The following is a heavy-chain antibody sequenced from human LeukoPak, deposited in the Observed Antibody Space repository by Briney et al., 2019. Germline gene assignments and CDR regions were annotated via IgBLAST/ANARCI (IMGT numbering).Heavy chain of an antibody. Sequence: GVSLRLSCSASGLTFSAFGMTWVSQAPGKGLEWVSAISGSAVGTFYADSVKGRFTISRDNSKNTLYLQMNSLRAEDTALYYCAKDSSGWYHWFDPWGQGTLVTVSS. D-gene: IGHD6-19*01. V-gene: IGHV3-23*01. CDR1: GLTFSAFG. CDR2: ISGSAVGT. CDR3: AKDSSGWYHWFDP. J-gene: IGHJ5*02.